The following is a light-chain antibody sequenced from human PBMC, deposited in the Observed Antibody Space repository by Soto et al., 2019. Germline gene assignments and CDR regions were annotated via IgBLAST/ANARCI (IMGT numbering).Light chain of an antibody. CDR3: QQYRMSPNT. CDR2: GPS. J-gene: IGKJ5*01. CDR1: QSVSSSY. V-gene: IGKV3-20*01. Sequence: EIVLTQSPGTLSLSPGERATLSCRASQSVSSSYIAWYQQKPGQAPRLLMYGPSSRATGIPDRFSGSGSGTDFSLTIRGLKPEDFAVYYCQQYRMSPNTFGQGTRLEIK.